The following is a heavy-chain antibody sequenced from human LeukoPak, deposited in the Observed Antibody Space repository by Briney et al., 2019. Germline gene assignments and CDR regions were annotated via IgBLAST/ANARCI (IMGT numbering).Heavy chain of an antibody. CDR1: GGSISSYY. Sequence: PSETLSLTCTVSGGSISSYYWSWIRQPPGKGLEWIGYIYYSGRTNYNPSLKSLVTISVDTSKNQFSLKLSSVTAADTAVYYCARDRYSGSYTGGYFDYWGQGTLVTVSS. D-gene: IGHD1-26*01. V-gene: IGHV4-59*01. J-gene: IGHJ4*02. CDR2: IYYSGRT. CDR3: ARDRYSGSYTGGYFDY.